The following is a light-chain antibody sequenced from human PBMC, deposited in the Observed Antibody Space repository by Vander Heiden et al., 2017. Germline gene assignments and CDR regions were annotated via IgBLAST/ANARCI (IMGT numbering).Light chain of an antibody. CDR1: TSNIGSNT. CDR3: AAWDDSLNAYV. CDR2: SNN. V-gene: IGLV1-44*01. Sequence: QSVLTQPPAASVTPRQRVAISCSGSTSNIGSNTVNCYHQLPPTAPHILIYSNNQWRSGVPARFSASKTGTSASLAIIGLQPEDEADYYCAAWDDSLNAYVFGTGTKVTVL. J-gene: IGLJ1*01.